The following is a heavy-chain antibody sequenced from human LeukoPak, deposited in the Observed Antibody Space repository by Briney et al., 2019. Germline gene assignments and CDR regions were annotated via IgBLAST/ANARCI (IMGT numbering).Heavy chain of an antibody. CDR1: GGSISSGGYS. CDR3: ARDVTRRIRKYYFDY. V-gene: IGHV4-30-2*01. Sequence: SQTLSLTCAVSGGSISSGGYSWSWIRQPPGKGLEWIGYIYHSGSTYYNPSLKSRVTISVDRSKNQFSLKLSSVTAADTAVYYCARDVTRRIRKYYFDYWGQGTLVTVSS. J-gene: IGHJ4*02. CDR2: IYHSGST. D-gene: IGHD4-17*01.